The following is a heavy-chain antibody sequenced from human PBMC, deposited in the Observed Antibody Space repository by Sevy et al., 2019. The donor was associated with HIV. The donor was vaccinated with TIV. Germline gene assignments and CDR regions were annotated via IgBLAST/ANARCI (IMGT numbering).Heavy chain of an antibody. Sequence: GSLRLSCAASGFNFSIYGMHWVRQAPGKGLEWVGRIKSRPDGGTTDYAATVKGRFTISRDDSKNTLYLQMNSLKTEDSAVYYCATDPIIVLLVTDGMDVWGQGTTVTVSS. J-gene: IGHJ6*02. V-gene: IGHV3-15*01. CDR3: ATDPIIVLLVTDGMDV. D-gene: IGHD2-8*01. CDR1: GFNFSIYG. CDR2: IKSRPDGGTT.